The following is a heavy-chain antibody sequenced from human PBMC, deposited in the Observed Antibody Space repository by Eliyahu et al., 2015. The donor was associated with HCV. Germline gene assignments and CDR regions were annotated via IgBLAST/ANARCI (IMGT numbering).Heavy chain of an antibody. Sequence: EVQLVESGGGXVQPGRSXRLSCAASGFTFDDYAXHXVRPAPGKGLXWVSGISXNSGSIGYADSVKGRFTISRDNAKNSLYLQMNSLRAEDTALYYCAKDIGSAALYYFDYWGQGTLVTVSS. CDR3: AKDIGSAALYYFDY. J-gene: IGHJ4*02. CDR1: GFTFDDYA. V-gene: IGHV3-9*01. CDR2: ISXNSGSI. D-gene: IGHD6-13*01.